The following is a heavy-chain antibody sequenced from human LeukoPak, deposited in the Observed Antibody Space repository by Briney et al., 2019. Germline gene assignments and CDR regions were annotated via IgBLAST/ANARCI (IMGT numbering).Heavy chain of an antibody. CDR1: GGSISSGSYY. CDR3: ARARITMDGFDY. J-gene: IGHJ4*02. CDR2: IYTSGST. D-gene: IGHD3-10*01. V-gene: IGHV4-61*02. Sequence: SETLSLTCTVSGGSISSGSYYWSWIRQPAGKGLEWIGRIYTSGSTNYNPSLKSRVTISVDTSKNQFSLKLSSVTAADTAVYYCARARITMDGFDYWGQGTLVTVSS.